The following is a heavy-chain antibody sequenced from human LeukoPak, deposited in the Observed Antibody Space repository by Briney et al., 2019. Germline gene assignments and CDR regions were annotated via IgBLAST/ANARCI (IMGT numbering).Heavy chain of an antibody. CDR3: ARGTLGRGVTLF. CDR2: IYYSGST. V-gene: IGHV4-59*08. CDR1: GGSISSYY. D-gene: IGHD3-10*01. Sequence: ASETLSLTCTVSGGSISSYYWSWIRQPPGKGLEWIGYIYYSGSTNYNPSLKSRVTISVDTSKNQFSLKLSSVTAADTAVYYCARGTLGRGVTLFWGQGTLVTVSS. J-gene: IGHJ4*02.